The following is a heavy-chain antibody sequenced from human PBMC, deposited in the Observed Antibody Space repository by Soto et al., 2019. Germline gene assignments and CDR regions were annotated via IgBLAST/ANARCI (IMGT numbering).Heavy chain of an antibody. V-gene: IGHV3-11*06. CDR1: GFTFSDCY. CDR3: ARVRASSWYMGTYFDY. D-gene: IGHD6-13*01. Sequence: GGSLRLSCAASGFTFSDCYMNWIRQAPGKGLEWVSFIVSSSAYTNYADSVKGRFTISRDNSKNTLYLEMNSLRAEDTAVYYCARVRASSWYMGTYFDYWGQGTMVTVSS. J-gene: IGHJ4*02. CDR2: IVSSSAYT.